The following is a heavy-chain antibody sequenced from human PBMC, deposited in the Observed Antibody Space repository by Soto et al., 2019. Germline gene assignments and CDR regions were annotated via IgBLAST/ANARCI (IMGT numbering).Heavy chain of an antibody. J-gene: IGHJ4*02. CDR2: LYYSGTT. V-gene: IGHV4-59*01. D-gene: IGHD6-13*01. CDR3: ARGLSWSPYFDL. CDR1: GASITTKS. Sequence: QVKLQESGPGLVKPSETLSLTCTVSGASITTKSWNWVRQSPGKGLEWIGYLYYSGTTNYNPSLKSRVTISIVTSKNQISLNLTSVTAADTAIYYCARGLSWSPYFDLWGQGTRVTVSS.